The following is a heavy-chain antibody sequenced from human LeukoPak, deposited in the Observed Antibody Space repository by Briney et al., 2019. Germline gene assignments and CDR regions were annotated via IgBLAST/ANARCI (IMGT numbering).Heavy chain of an antibody. V-gene: IGHV4-4*07. CDR1: GGSISSYY. D-gene: IGHD2-2*01. CDR2: IYTSGST. Sequence: SETLSLTCTVSGGSISSYYWSWIRQPAGKGLEWIGRIYTSGSTNYNPSLKSRVTMSVDTSRNQFSLKLSSVTAADTAVYYCARLPPDARYQRQHYCYYGMDVWGQGTTVTVSS. CDR3: ARLPPDARYQRQHYCYYGMDV. J-gene: IGHJ6*02.